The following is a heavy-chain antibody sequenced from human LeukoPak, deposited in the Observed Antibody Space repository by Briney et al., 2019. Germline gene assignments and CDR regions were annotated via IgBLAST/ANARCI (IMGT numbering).Heavy chain of an antibody. Sequence: PGGSLRLSCAASGFTFSSYAMSWVRQAPGKGLEWVSAISGSGGSTYYADSVKGRFTISRDNSKNTLYLQMNSLRAEDTAVYYCAKDSITIFGVVIINGMDVWGQGTTVTVSS. J-gene: IGHJ6*02. CDR2: ISGSGGST. D-gene: IGHD3-3*01. V-gene: IGHV3-23*01. CDR3: AKDSITIFGVVIINGMDV. CDR1: GFTFSSYA.